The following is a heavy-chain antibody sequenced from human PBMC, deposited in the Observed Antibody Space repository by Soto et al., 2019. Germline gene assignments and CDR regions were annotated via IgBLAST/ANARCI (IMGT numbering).Heavy chain of an antibody. D-gene: IGHD3-3*01. CDR1: GGTFSSYA. Sequence: QVQLVQSGAEVKKPGSSVKVSCKASGGTFSSYAISWVRQAPGQGLEWMGGIIPIFGTANYAQKFQGRVTITADESPSTAYMELSSLRSEDTAVYYCASSRDFWSGYYSGINYGMDVWGQGTTVSVSS. CDR2: IIPIFGTA. CDR3: ASSRDFWSGYYSGINYGMDV. V-gene: IGHV1-69*12. J-gene: IGHJ6*02.